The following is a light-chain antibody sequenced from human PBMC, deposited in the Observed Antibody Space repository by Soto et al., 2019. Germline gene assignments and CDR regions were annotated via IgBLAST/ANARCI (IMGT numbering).Light chain of an antibody. J-gene: IGKJ3*01. V-gene: IGKV3-11*01. CDR2: DSS. CDR1: QSLSN. Sequence: EVVLTQSPATLSLSPGERATLSCRASQSLSNLAWYQQKPGQAPRLLIFDSSNRATGIPARFSGSGSRTDFALTISSLEPEDFALYYCQQRNSWPPIFTFGPGTKVDIK. CDR3: QQRNSWPPIFT.